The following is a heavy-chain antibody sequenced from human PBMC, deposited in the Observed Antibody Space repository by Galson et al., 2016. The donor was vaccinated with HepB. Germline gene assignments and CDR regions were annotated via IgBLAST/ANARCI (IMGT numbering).Heavy chain of an antibody. V-gene: IGHV3-33*01. CDR3: ARGGCSSTSCYRGRYYYYYYMDV. CDR1: GFTFSSYG. Sequence: SLRLSCAASGFTFSSYGMHWVRQAPGKGLEWVAVIWYDGSNKYYADSVKGRFTISRDNSKNTLYLQMNSLRAEDTAVYYCARGGCSSTSCYRGRYYYYYYMDVRGKGTTVTVS. D-gene: IGHD2-2*02. J-gene: IGHJ6*03. CDR2: IWYDGSNK.